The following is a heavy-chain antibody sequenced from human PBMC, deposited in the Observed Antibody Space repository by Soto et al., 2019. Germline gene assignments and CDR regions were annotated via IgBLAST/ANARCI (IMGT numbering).Heavy chain of an antibody. CDR2: ISGSGGST. D-gene: IGHD3-22*01. CDR3: AKADYYYDSSGYYYFDY. CDR1: GFTFSSYA. V-gene: IGHV3-23*01. Sequence: SLRLSCAASGFTFSSYAMSWVRQAPGKGLEWVSAISGSGGSTYYADSVKGRFTISRDNSKNTLYLQMNSLRVEDTAVYYCAKADYYYDSSGYYYFDYWGQGTLVTVSS. J-gene: IGHJ4*02.